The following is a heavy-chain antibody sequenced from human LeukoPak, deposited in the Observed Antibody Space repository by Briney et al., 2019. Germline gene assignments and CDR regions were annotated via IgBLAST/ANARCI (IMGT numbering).Heavy chain of an antibody. D-gene: IGHD2-8*01. CDR1: GFTFSTNA. J-gene: IGHJ4*02. CDR3: AKVGADIVLMVYAWSDY. V-gene: IGHV3-23*01. Sequence: GGSLRLSCAASGFTFSTNAMSWVRQAPGKGLEWVSGISSGDNTYYVDSVKGRFTISRDNSKNTLFLQMNSLRAEDTAVYYCAKVGADIVLMVYAWSDYWGQGTLVTVSS. CDR2: ISSGDNT.